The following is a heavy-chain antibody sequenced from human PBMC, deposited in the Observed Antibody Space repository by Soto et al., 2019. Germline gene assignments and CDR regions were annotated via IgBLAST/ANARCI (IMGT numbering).Heavy chain of an antibody. Sequence: ASVKVSCKASGYTFTRYAMHWVRQAPGQRLEWMGWINAGNGNTKYSQKFQGRVTITRDTSASTAYMELSSLRSEDTAVYYCARVMRTRITIFGVVIASYFDYWGQGTLVTVSS. CDR3: ARVMRTRITIFGVVIASYFDY. V-gene: IGHV1-3*01. CDR1: GYTFTRYA. D-gene: IGHD3-3*01. CDR2: INAGNGNT. J-gene: IGHJ4*02.